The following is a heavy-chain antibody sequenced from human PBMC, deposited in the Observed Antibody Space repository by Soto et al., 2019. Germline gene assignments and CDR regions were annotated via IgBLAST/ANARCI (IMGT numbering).Heavy chain of an antibody. CDR2: ISYDGSNK. J-gene: IGHJ4*02. D-gene: IGHD1-26*01. CDR3: AKDASGSYPNYFDY. Sequence: PVGSLRLSCAASGFTFSSYGMHWVRQAPGKGLEWVAVISYDGSNKYYADSVKGRFTISRDNSKNTLYLQMNSLRAEDTAVYYCAKDASGSYPNYFDYWGQGTLVTVSS. V-gene: IGHV3-30*18. CDR1: GFTFSSYG.